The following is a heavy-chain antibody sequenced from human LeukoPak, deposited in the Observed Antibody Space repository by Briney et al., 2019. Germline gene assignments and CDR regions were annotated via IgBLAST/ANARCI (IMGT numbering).Heavy chain of an antibody. CDR3: ARVGGSSWSYYYYYYMDV. CDR1: GGSFSGYY. V-gene: IGHV4-34*01. J-gene: IGHJ6*03. D-gene: IGHD6-13*01. CDR2: INHSGST. Sequence: SETLSLTCAVYGGSFSGYYWSWIRQPPGKGLEWIGEINHSGSTNYNPSLKSRVTISVDTSKNQFSLKLSSVTAADTAVYYCARVGGSSWSYYYYYYMDVWGKGTTVTISS.